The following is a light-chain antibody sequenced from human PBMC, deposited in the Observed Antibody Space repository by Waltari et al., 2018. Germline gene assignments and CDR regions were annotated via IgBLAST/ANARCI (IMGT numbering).Light chain of an antibody. Sequence: QSALTQPASVSGSPGQSITIPSTATSSDVGFYTYVSWYQQHPGKAPKLIIYDVSERPSGVSDRFSGSKSGNTASLTISGLQAEDEADYYCNSYTGSSSWVFGGGTKLTVL. CDR1: SSDVGFYTY. V-gene: IGLV2-14*01. CDR3: NSYTGSSSWV. CDR2: DVS. J-gene: IGLJ3*02.